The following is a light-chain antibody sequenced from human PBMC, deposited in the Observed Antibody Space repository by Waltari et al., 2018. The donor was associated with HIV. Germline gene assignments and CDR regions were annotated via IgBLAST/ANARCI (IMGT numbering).Light chain of an antibody. Sequence: QSALTQPPSASGSPGQSVTLSCTGTHSDVGGYNYVSWYQQHPGKAPKLLIYDVYKRPSGVPDRFSGSKSGNTASLTVSGLQAEDEADYYCSSYAGSNNLVFGGGTKLTVL. J-gene: IGLJ2*01. CDR3: SSYAGSNNLV. CDR1: HSDVGGYNY. V-gene: IGLV2-8*01. CDR2: DVY.